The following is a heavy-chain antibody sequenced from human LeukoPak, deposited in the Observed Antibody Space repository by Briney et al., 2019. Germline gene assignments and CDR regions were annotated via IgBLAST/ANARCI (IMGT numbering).Heavy chain of an antibody. Sequence: SETLSLTCTVSGGSISSYYWSWIRQPPGMGLEWIGYIYYSGSTNYNPSLKSRVTISVDTSKNQFSLKLSSVTAADTAVYYCARQMGVAAADNWFDPWGQGTLVTVSS. V-gene: IGHV4-59*08. CDR2: IYYSGST. D-gene: IGHD6-13*01. J-gene: IGHJ5*02. CDR1: GGSISSYY. CDR3: ARQMGVAAADNWFDP.